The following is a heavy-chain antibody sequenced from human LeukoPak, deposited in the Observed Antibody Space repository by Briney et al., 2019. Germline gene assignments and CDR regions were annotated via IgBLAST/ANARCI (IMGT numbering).Heavy chain of an antibody. Sequence: ASVKVSCKASGYIFTYYYIHWVRQAPGQGLEWMGIINPSGGSTIYAQNFQGRVTMTRDMSTDIVYMELSSLTSEDTAVYYCARRGGAAVMIDPWGQGTLVTVSS. CDR2: INPSGGST. CDR1: GYIFTYYY. V-gene: IGHV1-46*01. D-gene: IGHD6-19*01. CDR3: ARRGGAAVMIDP. J-gene: IGHJ5*02.